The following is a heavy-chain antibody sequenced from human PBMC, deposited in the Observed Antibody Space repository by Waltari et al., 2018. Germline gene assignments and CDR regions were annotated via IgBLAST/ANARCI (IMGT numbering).Heavy chain of an antibody. Sequence: QVQLLQSGAEVKKPGSSVKVSCQASGGTLSSYAISWVRQAPGQGLEWMGGIIPTFGTANYAQKFQGRVTITADESTSTAYMELSSLRSEDTAVYYCARIYCISTSCYSGWFDPWGQGTLVTVSS. V-gene: IGHV1-69*01. J-gene: IGHJ5*02. D-gene: IGHD2-2*01. CDR3: ARIYCISTSCYSGWFDP. CDR2: IIPTFGTA. CDR1: GGTLSSYA.